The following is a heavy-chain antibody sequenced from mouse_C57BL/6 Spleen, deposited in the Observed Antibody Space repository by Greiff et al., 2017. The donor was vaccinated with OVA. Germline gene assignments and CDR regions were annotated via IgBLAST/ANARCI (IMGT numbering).Heavy chain of an antibody. CDR3: ASIVTTSYYAMDY. J-gene: IGHJ4*01. CDR1: GFTFSDYG. Sequence: EVQLVESGGGLVKPGGSLKLSCAASGFTFSDYGMHWVRQAPEKGLEWVAYISSGSSTIYYADTVKGRFTISRDNAKNTLFLQMTSLRSEDTAMYYCASIVTTSYYAMDYWGQGTSVTVSS. CDR2: ISSGSSTI. D-gene: IGHD2-5*01. V-gene: IGHV5-17*01.